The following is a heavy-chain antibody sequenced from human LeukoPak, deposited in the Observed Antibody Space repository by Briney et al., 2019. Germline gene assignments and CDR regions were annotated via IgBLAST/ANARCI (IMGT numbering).Heavy chain of an antibody. J-gene: IGHJ5*02. V-gene: IGHV1-8*01. CDR1: GYTFTSYD. D-gene: IGHD1-1*01. CDR2: MNPNSGNT. Sequence: ASVKVSCKASGYTFTSYDINWVRQATGQGLEWMGWMNPNSGNTGYAQKLQGRVTMTRNTSISTAYMELSSLRSEDTAVYYCARGRLTQLLYWFDPWGQGTLVTVSS. CDR3: ARGRLTQLLYWFDP.